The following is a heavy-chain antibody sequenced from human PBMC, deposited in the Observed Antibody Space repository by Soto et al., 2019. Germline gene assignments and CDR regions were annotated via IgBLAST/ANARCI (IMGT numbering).Heavy chain of an antibody. Sequence: SETLSLTCTVSGGSISSGGYYWSWIRQHPGKGLEWIGYIYYSGSTYYNPSLKSRVTISVDTSKNQFSLKLSSVTAADTAVYYCARAAYDSSGYYVQLDYWGQGTLVTVSS. CDR2: IYYSGST. CDR1: GGSISSGGYY. J-gene: IGHJ4*02. V-gene: IGHV4-31*03. CDR3: ARAAYDSSGYYVQLDY. D-gene: IGHD3-22*01.